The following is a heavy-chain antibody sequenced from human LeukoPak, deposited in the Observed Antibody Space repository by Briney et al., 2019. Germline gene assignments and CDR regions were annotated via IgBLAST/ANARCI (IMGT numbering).Heavy chain of an antibody. CDR1: GGSFSGYY. Sequence: PSETLSLTCAVYGGSFSGYYWSWIRQPPGKGLEWIGEINHSGSTNYNPSLKSRVTISVDTSKNQFSLKLSSVTAAGAAVYYCARAGVYGGNSEVDYWGQGTLVTVSS. CDR2: INHSGST. CDR3: ARAGVYGGNSEVDY. V-gene: IGHV4-34*01. J-gene: IGHJ4*02. D-gene: IGHD4-17*01.